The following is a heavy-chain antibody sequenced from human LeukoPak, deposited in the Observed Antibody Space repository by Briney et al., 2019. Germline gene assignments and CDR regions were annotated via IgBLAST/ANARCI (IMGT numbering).Heavy chain of an antibody. CDR3: VKNGVRSLFTVYNWFDS. D-gene: IGHD2-8*01. CDR2: VSGDGAGM. Sequence: SGGSLRLSCAASGFAFPNYAMNWVRQAPGKGLEWVSGVSGDGAGMYYADSVKGRFTVSRDNSENTLSLQVDILRAEDTAVYYCVKNGVRSLFTVYNWFDSWGQGTLVTVSS. CDR1: GFAFPNYA. V-gene: IGHV3-23*01. J-gene: IGHJ5*01.